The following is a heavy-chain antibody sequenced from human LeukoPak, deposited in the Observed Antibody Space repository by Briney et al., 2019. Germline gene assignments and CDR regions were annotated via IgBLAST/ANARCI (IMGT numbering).Heavy chain of an antibody. CDR3: AKQLGYCSDGSCYFPY. V-gene: IGHV3-23*01. CDR1: GFTFSKYA. Sequence: PGGSLRLSCAASGFTFSKYAMSWVRQAPGKGPEWVSAISNNGGYTYYADSVQGRYTISRDNSKSTLCLQMNSLRAEDTAVYYCAKQLGYCSDGSCYFPYWGQGTLVTVSS. J-gene: IGHJ4*02. CDR2: ISNNGGYT. D-gene: IGHD2-15*01.